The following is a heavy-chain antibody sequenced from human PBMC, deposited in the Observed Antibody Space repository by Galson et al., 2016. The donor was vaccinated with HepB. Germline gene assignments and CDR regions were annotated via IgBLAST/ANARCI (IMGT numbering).Heavy chain of an antibody. D-gene: IGHD6-13*01. Sequence: SLRLSCAASGFTFKKYGMHWVRQAPGKGLMWVSRISGDGNSTSYADSVKGRFTISRDNAKNTLYLQLNSLRGEDTAVYYCTRAVYSSSWLLYYCMDVWGQGTTVTVSS. CDR2: ISGDGNST. J-gene: IGHJ6*02. CDR3: TRAVYSSSWLLYYCMDV. CDR1: GFTFKKYG. V-gene: IGHV3-74*01.